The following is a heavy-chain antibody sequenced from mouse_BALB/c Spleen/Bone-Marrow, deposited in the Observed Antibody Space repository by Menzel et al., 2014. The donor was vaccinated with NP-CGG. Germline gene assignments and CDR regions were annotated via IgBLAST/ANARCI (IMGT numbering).Heavy chain of an antibody. V-gene: IGHV2-6-7*01. Sequence: VHLVESGPGLVAPSQSLSITCTVSGFSLTGFGINWIRPPPGKGLEWLGMIWGDGTTDYNSALKSRLSIKKDNSKSQVFLKMNSLQAGDTARYYCAREKYGNYYAMDYWGQGTSVTVSS. D-gene: IGHD2-10*02. J-gene: IGHJ4*01. CDR2: IWGDGTT. CDR1: GFSLTGFG. CDR3: AREKYGNYYAMDY.